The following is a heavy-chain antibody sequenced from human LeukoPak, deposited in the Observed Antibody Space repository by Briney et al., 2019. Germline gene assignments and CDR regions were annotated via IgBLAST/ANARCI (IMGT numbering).Heavy chain of an antibody. J-gene: IGHJ4*02. CDR1: GFTFTSYW. V-gene: IGHV3-7*01. CDR2: IKQDGSEK. D-gene: IGHD3-16*01. Sequence: PGGSLRLSCAASGFTFTSYWMSWVRQDPGKGLEWVANIKQDGSEKYYVDSVKGRFTVPRDNAKNSLYLQMNSLRAEDTAVYYCATTFAGRREWGQGTLVTVSS. CDR3: ATTFAGRRE.